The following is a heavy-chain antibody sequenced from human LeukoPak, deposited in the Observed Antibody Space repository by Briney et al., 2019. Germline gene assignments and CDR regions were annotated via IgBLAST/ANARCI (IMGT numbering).Heavy chain of an antibody. J-gene: IGHJ4*02. CDR1: GFTFSNYN. D-gene: IGHD3-10*01. CDR2: ISGGGGST. Sequence: GGSLRLSCAASGFTFSNYNMNWVRQAPGKGLEWVSTISGGGGSTYYADSVKGRFTISRDNSKNTLYVQMNSLKIDDTAVYYCAKTYYYGSGTYYPLDYWGQGTLVTVSS. V-gene: IGHV3-23*01. CDR3: AKTYYYGSGTYYPLDY.